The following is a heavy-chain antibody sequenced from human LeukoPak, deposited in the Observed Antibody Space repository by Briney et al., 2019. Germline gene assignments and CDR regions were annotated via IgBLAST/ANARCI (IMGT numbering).Heavy chain of an antibody. J-gene: IGHJ4*02. CDR2: IYYSGST. CDR1: GGSISSYY. Sequence: SETLSLTYTVSGGSISSYYWSWIRQPPGKGLEWIGYIYYSGSTNYNPSLKSRVTISVDTSKNQFSLKLSSVTAADTAVYYCARATNYYGSGSYYRRVYYFDYWGQGTLVTVSS. CDR3: ARATNYYGSGSYYRRVYYFDY. V-gene: IGHV4-59*01. D-gene: IGHD3-10*01.